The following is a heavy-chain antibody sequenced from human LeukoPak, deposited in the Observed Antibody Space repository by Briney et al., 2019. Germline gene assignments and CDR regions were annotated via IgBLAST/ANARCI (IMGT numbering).Heavy chain of an antibody. V-gene: IGHV4-4*02. CDR3: ARGYSSSWNYIDY. CDR1: GGSINSINW. J-gene: IGHJ4*02. CDR2: VFDSGST. D-gene: IGHD6-13*01. Sequence: SETLSLTCAVSGGSINSINWWSWVRQPPGQGLEWIGYVFDSGSTNYNPSLKSRVTISVDTSKKQFSLKLSSVTAADTAVYYCARGYSSSWNYIDYWGQGTLVTVSS.